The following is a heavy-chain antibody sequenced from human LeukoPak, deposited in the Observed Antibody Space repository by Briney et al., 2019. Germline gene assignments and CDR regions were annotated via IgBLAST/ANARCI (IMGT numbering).Heavy chain of an antibody. Sequence: SETLSLTCTVSGGSISSYYWSWIRQPAGKGLEWIGRIYTSGSTNYNPSLKSRVTMSVDTSKNQFSLKLSSVTAEDTAVYYCARGYTENTLRMTTGKGGYYFDYWGQGTLVTVSS. J-gene: IGHJ4*02. CDR3: ARGYTENTLRMTTGKGGYYFDY. D-gene: IGHD4-11*01. CDR1: GGSISSYY. CDR2: IYTSGST. V-gene: IGHV4-4*07.